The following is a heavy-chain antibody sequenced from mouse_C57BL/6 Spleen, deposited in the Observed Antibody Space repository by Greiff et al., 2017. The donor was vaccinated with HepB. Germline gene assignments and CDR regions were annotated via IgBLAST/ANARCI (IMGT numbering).Heavy chain of an antibody. V-gene: IGHV5-17*01. CDR2: ISSGSSTI. CDR3: ARERQFYYGSSYYFDY. D-gene: IGHD1-1*01. CDR1: GFTFSDYG. Sequence: DVHLVESGGGLVKPGGSLKLSCAASGFTFSDYGMHWVRQAPEKGLEWVAYISSGSSTIYYADTVKGRFTISRANAKNTLFLQMTSLRSEDTAMYYCARERQFYYGSSYYFDYWGQGTTLTVSS. J-gene: IGHJ2*01.